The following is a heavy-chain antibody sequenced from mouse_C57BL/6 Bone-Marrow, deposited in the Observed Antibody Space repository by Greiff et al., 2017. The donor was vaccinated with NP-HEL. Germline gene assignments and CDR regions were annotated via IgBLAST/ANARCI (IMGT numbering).Heavy chain of an antibody. CDR1: GFTFSSYG. V-gene: IGHV5-6*01. D-gene: IGHD1-1*01. Sequence: EVQGVESGGDLVKPGGSLKLSCAASGFTFSSYGMSWVRQTPDKSLEWVATISSGGSYTYYPDSVKGRFTISRDNAKNTLYLQMSSLKSEDTAMYYCARNYYGYAMDYWGQGTSVTVSS. CDR2: ISSGGSYT. J-gene: IGHJ4*01. CDR3: ARNYYGYAMDY.